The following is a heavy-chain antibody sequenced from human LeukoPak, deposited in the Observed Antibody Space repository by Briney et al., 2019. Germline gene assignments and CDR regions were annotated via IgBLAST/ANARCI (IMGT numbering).Heavy chain of an antibody. D-gene: IGHD6-13*01. CDR2: ISSSSSYI. J-gene: IGHJ3*02. CDR3: ARDLRIAAAVPDAFDI. CDR1: GFTFSSYS. V-gene: IGHV3-21*01. Sequence: GGSLRLSCAASGFTFSSYSMNWVRQAPGKGLEWVSSISSSSSYIYYADSVKGRFTISRDNAKNSLYLQMNSLRAEDTAVYYCARDLRIAAAVPDAFDIWGQGTMVTVSS.